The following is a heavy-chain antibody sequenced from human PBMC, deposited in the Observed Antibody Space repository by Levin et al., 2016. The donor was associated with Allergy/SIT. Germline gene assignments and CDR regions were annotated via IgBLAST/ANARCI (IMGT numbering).Heavy chain of an antibody. CDR2: INRSGIT. Sequence: SETLSLTCGISGGSFNDHYWNWVRQPPGKGLEWIGEINRSGITNYSPSLKSRVTISIHTSKNQFSLNLTSVTAADSGVYFCARARTGIPLSPRDYWGQGTQVTVSS. CDR1: GGSFNDHY. V-gene: IGHV4-34*01. J-gene: IGHJ4*02. D-gene: IGHD1-14*01. CDR3: ARARTGIPLSPRDY.